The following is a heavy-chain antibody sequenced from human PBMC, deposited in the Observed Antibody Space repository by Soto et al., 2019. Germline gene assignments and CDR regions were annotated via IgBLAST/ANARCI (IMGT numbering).Heavy chain of an antibody. D-gene: IGHD3-16*02. CDR3: ARDYAGYRFDY. CDR2: ISSSGSTI. J-gene: IGHJ4*02. Sequence: EVQLVESGGGLVQPGGSLRLSCAASGFTFSSYAMNWVRQAPGKGLEWVSYISSSGSTIYYADSVKGRFTISRDNAKNSLYLQMNSLRAEDTAVYYCARDYAGYRFDYWGQGTLVTVSS. CDR1: GFTFSSYA. V-gene: IGHV3-48*03.